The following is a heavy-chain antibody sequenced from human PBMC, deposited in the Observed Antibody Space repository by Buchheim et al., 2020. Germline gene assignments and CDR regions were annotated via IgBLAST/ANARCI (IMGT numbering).Heavy chain of an antibody. CDR1: GASISSGGYY. D-gene: IGHD4-11*01. CDR2: IYYSRNT. J-gene: IGHJ6*02. V-gene: IGHV4-31*03. CDR3: ARATVTTRIGMDV. Sequence: QVQLQESGPGLVKPSQTLSLTCTVFGASISSGGYYWSWIRQHPGKGLEWIGYIYYSRNTYYHPSLKSRVIMSVDMSKNQFSLKLSSVTAADTAVYYCARATVTTRIGMDVWGQGTT.